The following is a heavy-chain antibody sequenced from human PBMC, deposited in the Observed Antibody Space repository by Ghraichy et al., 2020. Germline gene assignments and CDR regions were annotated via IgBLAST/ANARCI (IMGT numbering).Heavy chain of an antibody. D-gene: IGHD5-12*01. Sequence: LSLTCAASGFTFSNYGMHWVRQAPGKGLEWVAIISYDGGNKYYADSVRGRFTVSRDNSKNTLSLQMNSLGLADTALYYCAKDPSPRNGGYDWGGFDYWGRGTLVTVSS. V-gene: IGHV3-30*18. J-gene: IGHJ4*02. CDR3: AKDPSPRNGGYDWGGFDY. CDR2: ISYDGGNK. CDR1: GFTFSNYG.